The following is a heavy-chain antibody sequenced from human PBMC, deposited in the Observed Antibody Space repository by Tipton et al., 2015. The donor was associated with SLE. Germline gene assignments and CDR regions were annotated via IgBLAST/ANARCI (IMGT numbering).Heavy chain of an antibody. CDR1: GFTFSSYA. CDR3: AKDRYGGNSDWFDP. Sequence: SLRLSCAASGFTFSSYAMHWVRQAPGKGLEWVAVIWLDGSNEDYADSVKGRFTISRDNSKNTVYLQMNSLRGEDTAVYYCAKDRYGGNSDWFDPWGQGTLVIVSS. CDR2: IWLDGSNE. D-gene: IGHD4-23*01. J-gene: IGHJ5*02. V-gene: IGHV3-30*04.